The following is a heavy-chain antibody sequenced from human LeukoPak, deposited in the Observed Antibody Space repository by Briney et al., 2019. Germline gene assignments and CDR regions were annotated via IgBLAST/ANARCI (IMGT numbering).Heavy chain of an antibody. J-gene: IGHJ4*02. Sequence: GGSLRLSCAASGFTFSSYAMSWVRQAPGKGLEWVSAISGSGGSTYYADSVKGRFTISRDNSKNTLYLQMNSLRTEDTAVYYCAKSNVADYVVDYWGQGTLVTVSS. CDR2: ISGSGGST. CDR3: AKSNVADYVVDY. V-gene: IGHV3-23*01. CDR1: GFTFSSYA. D-gene: IGHD3-16*01.